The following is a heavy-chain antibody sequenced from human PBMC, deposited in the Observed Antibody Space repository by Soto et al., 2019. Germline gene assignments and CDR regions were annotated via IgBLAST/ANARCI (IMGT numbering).Heavy chain of an antibody. CDR2: ISYDGSNK. D-gene: IGHD2-15*01. V-gene: IGHV3-30*18. J-gene: IGHJ4*02. Sequence: PGGSLRLSCAASGFTFSSYGMHWVRQAPGKGLEWVAVISYDGSNKYYADSVKGRFTISRDNSKNTLYLQMNSLRAEDTAVYYCAKDNRWDVVVVAATFVYWGQGTLVTVSS. CDR3: AKDNRWDVVVVAATFVY. CDR1: GFTFSSYG.